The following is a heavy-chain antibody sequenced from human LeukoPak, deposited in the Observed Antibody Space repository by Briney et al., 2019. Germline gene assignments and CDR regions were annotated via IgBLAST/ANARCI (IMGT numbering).Heavy chain of an antibody. CDR2: IIPALDRA. J-gene: IGHJ3*02. CDR3: ARRTDAVDDAFDI. Sequence: GASVKVSCKASGDNFNNYAVNWVRHAPGQGLQWMGRIIPALDRANYAHNFQGRLTITADKSTKTAYMELSSLQSEDTGLYFCARRTDAVDDAFDIWGQGTMLIVSS. V-gene: IGHV1-69*04. CDR1: GDNFNNYA. D-gene: IGHD3/OR15-3a*01.